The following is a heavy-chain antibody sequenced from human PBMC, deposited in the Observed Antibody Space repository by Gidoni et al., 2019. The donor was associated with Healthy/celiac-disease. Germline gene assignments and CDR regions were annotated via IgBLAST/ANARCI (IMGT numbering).Heavy chain of an antibody. CDR3: ATANPRSSGSYGY. D-gene: IGHD1-26*01. V-gene: IGHV1-24*01. J-gene: IGHJ4*02. CDR2: FDPEDGET. CDR1: VYTLTELS. Sequence: QFQLVQSGAEVKKPVASLKVSCQVSVYTLTELSMHWVRQAPGKGLEWMGGFDPEDGETIYAQKFQGRVTMTEDTSTDTAYRELSRLRSEDTAVYYCATANPRSSGSYGYWGQGTLVTVSS.